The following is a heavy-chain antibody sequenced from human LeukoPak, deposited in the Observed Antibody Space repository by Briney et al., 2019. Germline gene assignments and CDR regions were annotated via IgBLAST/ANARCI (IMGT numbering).Heavy chain of an antibody. CDR3: ARDGTMVRGVIFGMDV. J-gene: IGHJ6*02. Sequence: PGGPLRLSCAASGFTFSSYGMHWVRQAPGKGLEWVAVIWYDGSNKYYADSVKGRFTISRDNSKNTLYLQMNSLRAEDTAVYYCARDGTMVRGVIFGMDVWGQGTTVTVSS. CDR1: GFTFSSYG. V-gene: IGHV3-33*01. CDR2: IWYDGSNK. D-gene: IGHD3-10*01.